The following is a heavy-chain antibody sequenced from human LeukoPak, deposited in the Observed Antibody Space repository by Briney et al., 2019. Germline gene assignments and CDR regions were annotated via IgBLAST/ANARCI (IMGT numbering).Heavy chain of an antibody. CDR1: GLTVSNNY. D-gene: IGHD3-3*02. CDR2: ISGSGGST. Sequence: PGGSLRLSCAASGLTVSNNYMSWVRQAPGKGLEWVSAISGSGGSTYYADSVKGRFTISRDNSKNTLYLQMNSLRAEDTAVYYCARAPKKGSPFFDYWGQGTLVTVSS. CDR3: ARAPKKGSPFFDY. J-gene: IGHJ4*02. V-gene: IGHV3-23*01.